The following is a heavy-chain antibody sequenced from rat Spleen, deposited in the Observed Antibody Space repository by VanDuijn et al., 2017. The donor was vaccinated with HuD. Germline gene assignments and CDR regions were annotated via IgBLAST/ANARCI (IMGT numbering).Heavy chain of an antibody. CDR2: ITNTGGST. V-gene: IGHV5-31*01. CDR3: TRDRYYSSYIYVMDA. J-gene: IGHJ4*01. D-gene: IGHD1-2*01. CDR1: GFTFNNYW. Sequence: EVQLVESGGGLVQPGRSLKLSCVASGFTFNNYWMTWIRQAPGKGLEWVASITNTGGSTYYPDSVKGRFTISRDNAKRTLYLQMNSLRSEDTATYYCTRDRYYSSYIYVMDAWGQGASVTVSS.